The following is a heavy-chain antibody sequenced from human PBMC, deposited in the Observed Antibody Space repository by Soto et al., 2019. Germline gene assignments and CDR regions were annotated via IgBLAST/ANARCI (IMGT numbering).Heavy chain of an antibody. CDR1: GFPFSIYS. D-gene: IGHD6-19*01. CDR2: ITSDTNTI. CDR3: ARSVEGHFDY. Sequence: EVQLVESGGGLVQPGGSLRLTRAASGFPFSIYSMNWVRQAPGKGLEWSSYITSDTNTIKYADSVKGRFTISRDNVKNLVYLQRNSLRDEDTAVYFCARSVEGHFDYWGQGTVVTVSS. V-gene: IGHV3-48*02. J-gene: IGHJ4*02.